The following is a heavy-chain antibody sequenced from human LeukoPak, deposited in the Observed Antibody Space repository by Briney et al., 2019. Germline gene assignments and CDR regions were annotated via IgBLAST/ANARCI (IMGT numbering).Heavy chain of an antibody. D-gene: IGHD2-8*01. J-gene: IGHJ4*02. Sequence: SETLSLTCTVWGGSITTFYERGLRQPPGKGLEWIGYIYYTGNTNYNPSLESRVTMSVDTSKKEFSLKISSVAVVFTDDYFCGREYVVPALDQWGQGTLVRVSS. CDR2: IYYTGNT. CDR3: GREYVVPALDQ. V-gene: IGHV4-59*01. CDR1: GGSITTFY.